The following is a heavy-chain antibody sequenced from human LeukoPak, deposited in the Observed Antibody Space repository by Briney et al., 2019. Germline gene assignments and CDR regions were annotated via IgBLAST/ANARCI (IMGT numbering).Heavy chain of an antibody. CDR3: AGSQYTLGYCSSTSCYAGGDAFDI. Sequence: SETLSLTCTVSGGSISSYYWSWIRQPPGKGLEWIGYIYYSGSTTYNPSLKSRVTISVDTSKNQFSLKLSSVTAADTAVYYCAGSQYTLGYCSSTSCYAGGDAFDIWGQGTMVTVSS. CDR2: IYYSGST. J-gene: IGHJ3*02. V-gene: IGHV4-59*01. D-gene: IGHD2-2*01. CDR1: GGSISSYY.